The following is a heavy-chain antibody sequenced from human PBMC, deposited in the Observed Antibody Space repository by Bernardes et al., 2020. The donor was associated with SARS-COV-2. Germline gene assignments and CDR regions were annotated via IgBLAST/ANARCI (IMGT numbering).Heavy chain of an antibody. Sequence: GSLRLSCAASGFTFSSYAMHWVRQAPGKGLEWVAVISYDGSNKYYADSVKGRFTISRDNSKNTLYLQMNSLRAEDTAVYYCATPRSSHYYDSSGLIDYWGQGTLVTVSS. CDR2: ISYDGSNK. CDR3: ATPRSSHYYDSSGLIDY. CDR1: GFTFSSYA. V-gene: IGHV3-30-3*01. D-gene: IGHD3-22*01. J-gene: IGHJ4*02.